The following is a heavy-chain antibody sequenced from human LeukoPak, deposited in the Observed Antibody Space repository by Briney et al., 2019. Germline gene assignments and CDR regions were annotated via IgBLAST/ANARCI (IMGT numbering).Heavy chain of an antibody. Sequence: ASVKVSCKASGYTFTSYGISWVRQAPGQGLEWMGWISAYNGNTNYAQRLQGGVTMTTDTSTSTAYMELRSLRSEDTAVYYCARGCGGDCYHQDPSPYYYYMDVWGKGTTVTVSS. D-gene: IGHD2-21*01. CDR1: GYTFTSYG. CDR3: ARGCGGDCYHQDPSPYYYYMDV. V-gene: IGHV1-18*01. CDR2: ISAYNGNT. J-gene: IGHJ6*03.